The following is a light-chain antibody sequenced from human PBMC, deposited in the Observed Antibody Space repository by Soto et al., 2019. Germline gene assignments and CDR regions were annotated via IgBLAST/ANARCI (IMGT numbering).Light chain of an antibody. V-gene: IGKV3-15*01. CDR2: GAS. CDR3: QQGHNWPLT. Sequence: EIVMTQSPATLSLSPGERAALSCRASQSINSELAWYHQKPGQPPRLLIYGASTRATGVPARFTGSESGSEFNRSISGLQSEDFAVYYCQQGHNWPLTFGQGTRLEI. J-gene: IGKJ2*01. CDR1: QSINSE.